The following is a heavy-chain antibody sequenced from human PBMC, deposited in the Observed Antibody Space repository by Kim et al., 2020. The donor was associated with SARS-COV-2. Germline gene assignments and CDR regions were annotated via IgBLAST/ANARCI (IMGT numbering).Heavy chain of an antibody. CDR1: GGSISSSNW. CDR2: IYHSGST. CDR3: ARGGVAATFGSAFDI. V-gene: IGHV4-4*02. Sequence: SETLSLTCAVSGGSISSSNWWSWVRQPPGKGLEWIGEIYHSGSTNYNPSLKSRVTISVDKSKNQLSLKLSSVTAADTAVYYCARGGVAATFGSAFDIWGQGTMVTVSS. J-gene: IGHJ3*02. D-gene: IGHD2-15*01.